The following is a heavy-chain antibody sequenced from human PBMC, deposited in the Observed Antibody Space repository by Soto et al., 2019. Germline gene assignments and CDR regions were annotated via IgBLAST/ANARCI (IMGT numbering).Heavy chain of an antibody. V-gene: IGHV1-69*01. D-gene: IGHD3-22*01. Sequence: LLKVYCKGAVESFSRYLISWLRQENGQGLEWMGGIIPIFGTANYAQKFQGRVTITADESTSTAYMELSSLRSEDTAVYYCARDYVGRSSSGYYCGGFDYWGQGTLVTVYS. CDR1: VESFSRYL. CDR2: IIPIFGTA. J-gene: IGHJ4*02. CDR3: ARDYVGRSSSGYYCGGFDY.